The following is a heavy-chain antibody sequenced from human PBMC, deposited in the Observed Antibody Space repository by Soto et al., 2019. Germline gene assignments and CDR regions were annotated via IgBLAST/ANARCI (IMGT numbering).Heavy chain of an antibody. J-gene: IGHJ4*02. V-gene: IGHV3-23*01. CDR1: GFTFRSSD. D-gene: IGHD3-16*01. CDR3: AKVRDSYASFDY. Sequence: GGSLRLSCAASGFTFRSSDMSWVRQAPGKGLEWVSFISATADNTYYADSVKGRLTISRDNSKNTLFLQMNSLRAEDTALYYCAKVRDSYASFDYWGQGALVTV. CDR2: ISATADNT.